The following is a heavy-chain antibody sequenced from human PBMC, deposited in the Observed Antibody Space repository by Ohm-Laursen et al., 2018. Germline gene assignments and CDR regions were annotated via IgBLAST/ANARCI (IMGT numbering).Heavy chain of an antibody. J-gene: IGHJ4*02. CDR1: GGSFSGYY. CDR2: INHSGST. V-gene: IGHV4-34*01. CDR3: GRTRGYSGYVDY. D-gene: IGHD5-12*01. Sequence: SQTLSLTCAVYGGSFSGYYWSWIRQPPGKGLEWIGEINHSGSTNYNPSLKSRVTISVNTSKNQFSLKLSSVTAADTAVYYCGRTRGYSGYVDYWGQGTLVTVSS.